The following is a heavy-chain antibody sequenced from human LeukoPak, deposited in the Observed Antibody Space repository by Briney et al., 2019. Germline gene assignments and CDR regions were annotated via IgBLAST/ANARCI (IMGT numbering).Heavy chain of an antibody. CDR1: GFTFSSYG. CDR2: ISYDGSNK. D-gene: IGHD3-22*01. J-gene: IGHJ6*02. Sequence: GGSLRLSCAASGFTFSSYGMHWVRQAPGKGLEWVAVISYDGSNKYYADSVKGRFTISRDNSKNTLYLQMNSLRAEDTAVYYCAKDRNPMTDDRYYYYSMDVWGQGTTVTVSS. V-gene: IGHV3-30*18. CDR3: AKDRNPMTDDRYYYYSMDV.